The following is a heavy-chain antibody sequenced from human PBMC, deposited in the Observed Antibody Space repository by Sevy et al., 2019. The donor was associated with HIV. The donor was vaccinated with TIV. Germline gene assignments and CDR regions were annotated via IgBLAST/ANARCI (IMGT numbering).Heavy chain of an antibody. D-gene: IGHD6-19*01. J-gene: IGHJ4*02. Sequence: GGSLRLSYAASGFTFDDYAMHWVRQAPGKGLEWVSGISWNSGSIGYADSVKGRFTISRDNAKNSLYLQMNSLRAEDTALYYCAKDIGNFERMWLVLDYWGQGTLVTVPS. CDR3: AKDIGNFERMWLVLDY. CDR2: ISWNSGSI. V-gene: IGHV3-9*01. CDR1: GFTFDDYA.